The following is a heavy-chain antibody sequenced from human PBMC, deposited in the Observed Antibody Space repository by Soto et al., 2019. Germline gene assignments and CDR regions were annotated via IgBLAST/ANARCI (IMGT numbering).Heavy chain of an antibody. V-gene: IGHV4-30-4*01. CDR3: ARESAITGSTGGYFGS. D-gene: IGHD1-20*01. CDR2: INYSGGN. J-gene: IGHJ4*01. CDR1: DGSISSGNSY. Sequence: SETLSLTCTVSDGSISSGNSYWSWIRQPPGKGLEWLGYINYSGGNYYNPSLKGRVTMSVDTSENQFSLTLRSLTGADTAVYYCARESAITGSTGGYFGSWSHGTLVTVS.